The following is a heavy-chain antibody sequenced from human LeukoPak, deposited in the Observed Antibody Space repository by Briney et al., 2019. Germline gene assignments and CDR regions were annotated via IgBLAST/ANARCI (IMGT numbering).Heavy chain of an antibody. J-gene: IGHJ4*02. CDR2: ITGSGGNT. CDR1: GFTFSNYA. V-gene: IGHV3-23*01. CDR3: AKWGDFDVLTGYYVPDF. Sequence: GGSLRLSCAASGFTFSNYAMSWVRQAPGKGLEWVSAITGSGGNTYYADSVKGRFTISRDNSKNSLYLQMNSLRAEDTAVYYCAKWGDFDVLTGYYVPDFWGQGTLVTVSS. D-gene: IGHD3-9*01.